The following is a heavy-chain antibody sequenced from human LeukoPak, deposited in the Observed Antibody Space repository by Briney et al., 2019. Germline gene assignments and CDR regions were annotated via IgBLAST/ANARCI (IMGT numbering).Heavy chain of an antibody. V-gene: IGHV3-23*01. CDR2: ISSSGDGT. D-gene: IGHD1/OR15-1a*01. J-gene: IGHJ5*02. CDR3: AKDQNSRLSQWFDP. Sequence: PGGSLRLSCVGSGFTFSNYAMTWVRQGPGKGLEWVSTISSSGDGTFYADSVKGRFTVSRDNSKNTLRLQMNSLRAEDTAVYYCAKDQNSRLSQWFDPWGQGTLVTVSS. CDR1: GFTFSNYA.